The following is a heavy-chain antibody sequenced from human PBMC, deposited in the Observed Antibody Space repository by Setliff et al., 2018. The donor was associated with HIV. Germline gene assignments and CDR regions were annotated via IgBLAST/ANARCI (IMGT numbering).Heavy chain of an antibody. V-gene: IGHV4-61*09. J-gene: IGHJ4*02. CDR2: IHTSGST. Sequence: PSETLSLTCTVSGGSISSGTYFWSWIRQPAGKGLEWIGHIHTSGSTYHNPSLKSRVTISVDTSKNQFSLKLSSVTAADTAVYYCARLTSGWFFAYWGQGTLVTVSS. D-gene: IGHD6-19*01. CDR1: GGSISSGTYF. CDR3: ARLTSGWFFAY.